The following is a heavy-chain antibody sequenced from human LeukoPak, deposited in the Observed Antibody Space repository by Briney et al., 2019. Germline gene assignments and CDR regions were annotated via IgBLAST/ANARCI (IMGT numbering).Heavy chain of an antibody. D-gene: IGHD2-15*01. CDR1: GFTFSSYA. J-gene: IGHJ1*01. Sequence: PGGSLRLSCAASGFTFSSYAMSWVRHAPGKGLEWVSAISGSGGSTYYADSVKGRFTISRDNSKNTLYLQMNSLRAEDTDVYYCAKESGYCSGGSCYDVIGYFQHWGQGTLVTVSS. V-gene: IGHV3-23*01. CDR3: AKESGYCSGGSCYDVIGYFQH. CDR2: ISGSGGST.